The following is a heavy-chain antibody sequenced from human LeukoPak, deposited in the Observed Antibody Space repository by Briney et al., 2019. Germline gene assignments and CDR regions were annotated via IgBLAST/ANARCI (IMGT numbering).Heavy chain of an antibody. CDR3: ARGGWYYYDSSGYLHFDY. D-gene: IGHD3-22*01. CDR2: MNPNSGNT. V-gene: IGHV1-8*02. Sequence: ASVKVSCKASGYTFTSYDINWVRQATGQGLEWMGWMNPNSGNTGYAQKFQGRVTMTTDTSTSTAYMELRSLRSDDTAVYYCARGGWYYYDSSGYLHFDYWGQGTLVTVSS. CDR1: GYTFTSYD. J-gene: IGHJ4*02.